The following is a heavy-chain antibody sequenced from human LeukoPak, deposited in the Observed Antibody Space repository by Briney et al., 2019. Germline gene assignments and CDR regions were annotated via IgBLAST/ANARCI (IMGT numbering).Heavy chain of an antibody. V-gene: IGHV3-30*18. CDR2: ISYDGRYT. Sequence: GGSLRLSCAASGFILNNYGVHWVRQAPGKGLEWVAVISYDGRYTYYADSVKGRFTISRDNSKNTLYLQMNSLRAEDTAVYYCAKDYFGSGSPMARAFDIWGQGTMVTVSS. J-gene: IGHJ3*02. D-gene: IGHD3-10*01. CDR3: AKDYFGSGSPMARAFDI. CDR1: GFILNNYG.